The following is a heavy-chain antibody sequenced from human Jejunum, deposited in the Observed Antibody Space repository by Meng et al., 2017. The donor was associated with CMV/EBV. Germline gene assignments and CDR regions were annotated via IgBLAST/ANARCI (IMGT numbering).Heavy chain of an antibody. CDR3: ARDSSTSFDY. V-gene: IGHV4-4*07. J-gene: IGHJ4*02. CDR1: CGPCTSYF. Sequence: QESCPGLVKPSGTRALTCSVACGPCTSYFWSWIRQPAGKGMEWIGRMSSSGRTDYNPSRKSRVTMSMDTAKNQFSLKLTSVTAADTAMYYCARDSSTSFDYWGQGTLVTVSS. CDR2: MSSSGRT.